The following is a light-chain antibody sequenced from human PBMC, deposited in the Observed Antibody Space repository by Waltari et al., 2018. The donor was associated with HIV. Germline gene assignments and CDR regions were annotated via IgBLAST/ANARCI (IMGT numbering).Light chain of an antibody. J-gene: IGLJ1*01. V-gene: IGLV1-40*01. CDR2: GNS. Sequence: QSVLTQPPSGQRVTISCTGSSSNIGAGYHVHWYQHLPGTAPKLLIYGNSNRPSGIPDRFSASKSGTSASLAITGLQAEDEADYYCQSYDRRLSGYVFGTGTKVTVL. CDR1: SSNIGAGYH. CDR3: QSYDRRLSGYV.